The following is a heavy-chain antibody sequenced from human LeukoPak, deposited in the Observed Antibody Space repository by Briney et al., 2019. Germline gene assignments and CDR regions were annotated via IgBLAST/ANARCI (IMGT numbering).Heavy chain of an antibody. J-gene: IGHJ4*02. CDR1: GGSISGYY. V-gene: IGHV4-59*08. CDR2: IYCSGST. Sequence: PSETLSLTCTVSGGSISGYYWSWTRQPPGKGLEWIGCIYCSGSTNYNPSLKSRVTISGDTSRNQFSLRLSSVTAADTAVYFCARRNYGDYDHYFDYWGQGILVTVSS. CDR3: ARRNYGDYDHYFDY. D-gene: IGHD4-17*01.